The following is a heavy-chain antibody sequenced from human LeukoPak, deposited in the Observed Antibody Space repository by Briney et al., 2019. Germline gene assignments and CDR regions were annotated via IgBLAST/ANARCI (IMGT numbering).Heavy chain of an antibody. CDR1: GFTFSNYA. CDR3: ARGRPHGNDY. D-gene: IGHD4-23*01. V-gene: IGHV3-74*01. Sequence: GGSLRLSCSTSGFTFSNYAMNWVRQAPGKGLVWVSRIASDGSSTTYADSVKGRFSISRDNAKNTLYLQMNSLRVEDTAVYYCARGRPHGNDYWGQGTLVTVSS. CDR2: IASDGSST. J-gene: IGHJ4*02.